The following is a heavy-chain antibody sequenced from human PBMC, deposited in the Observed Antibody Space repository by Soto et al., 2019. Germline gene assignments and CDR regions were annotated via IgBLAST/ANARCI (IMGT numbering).Heavy chain of an antibody. D-gene: IGHD1-1*01. CDR1: AFIFSSYA. CDR3: ARSRFMERPDYYYFGMDV. V-gene: IGHV3-30-3*01. Sequence: QVQLVESGGGVVQPGRSLRLSCAASAFIFSSYAMHWVRQAPGKGLEWVAIVSYDGSNKYYADSMKGRFTISRDNSKNTLYLQMNSLRVEDTAVYYCARSRFMERPDYYYFGMDVWGQGTTVTVSS. CDR2: VSYDGSNK. J-gene: IGHJ6*02.